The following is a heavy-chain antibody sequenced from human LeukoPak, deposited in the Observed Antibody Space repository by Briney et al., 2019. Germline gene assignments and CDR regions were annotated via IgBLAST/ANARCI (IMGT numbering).Heavy chain of an antibody. CDR1: GFTFSTHG. J-gene: IGHJ5*02. CDR2: IRYDGNKI. CDR3: AKELVDPPIMFNP. Sequence: GGSLRLSCAASGFTFSTHGMHWVRQAPGKGLEWVAFIRYDGNKIYYADIVKGRFTISRDNSRDTLYLQMNGLTADDTAFYYCAKELVDPPIMFNPWGQGTLVTVSS. D-gene: IGHD2-15*01. V-gene: IGHV3-30*02.